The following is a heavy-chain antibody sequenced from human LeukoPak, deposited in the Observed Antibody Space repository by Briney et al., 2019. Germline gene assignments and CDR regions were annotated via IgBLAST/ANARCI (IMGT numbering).Heavy chain of an antibody. J-gene: IGHJ4*02. CDR1: GFTVSSNY. D-gene: IGHD2-21*02. Sequence: PGGSLRLSCAASGFTVSSNYMSWVRQAPGKGLEWVSAISGSGGSTYYADSVKGRFTISRDNSKNTLYLQMNSLRAEDTAVYYCAKDLLHIVVVTTPDWGQGTLVTVSS. CDR3: AKDLLHIVVVTTPD. CDR2: ISGSGGST. V-gene: IGHV3-23*01.